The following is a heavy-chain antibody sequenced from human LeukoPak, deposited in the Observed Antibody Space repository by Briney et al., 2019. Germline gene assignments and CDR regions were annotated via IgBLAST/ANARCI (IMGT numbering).Heavy chain of an antibody. J-gene: IGHJ6*02. D-gene: IGHD6-6*01. Sequence: SVKVSCKASGGTFSSYAISWVRQAPGQGLEWMGGIIPIFGTANYAQKFQGRVTITADESTSTAYMELSSLRSEDTAVYYCARLALPYYYYYYGMDVWGQGTTVTVSS. V-gene: IGHV1-69*01. CDR3: ARLALPYYYYYYGMDV. CDR1: GGTFSSYA. CDR2: IIPIFGTA.